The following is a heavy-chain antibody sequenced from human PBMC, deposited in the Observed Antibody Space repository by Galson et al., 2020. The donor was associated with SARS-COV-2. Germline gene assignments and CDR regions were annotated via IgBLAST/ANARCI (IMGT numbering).Heavy chain of an antibody. CDR1: GFTFSKGW. CDR2: IKSNSAGGTA. CDR3: ATDVLWWS. V-gene: IGHV3-15*01. D-gene: IGHD2-21*01. J-gene: IGHJ5*02. Sequence: GGSLRLSCGVSGFTFSKGWMTWVRQTPGKGLEWVGRIKSNSAGGTADYAAPVRGRFTISRDDSKSTLYLQMNSLKMEDTGVYYCATDVLWWSWGQGTLVTVAS.